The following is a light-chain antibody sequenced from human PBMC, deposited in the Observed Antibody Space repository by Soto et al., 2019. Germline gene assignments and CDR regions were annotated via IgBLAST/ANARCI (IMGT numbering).Light chain of an antibody. CDR1: QSVSNNY. Sequence: EIVLTQSPGTLSLSPGERATLSCRASQSVSNNYLAWYQQQPGQAPRLLIYGASSRATGIPDRFSGSGSGTDFTLTISRLEPEDFAVYYCQQYGSSPPYTFGQGTKLEIK. V-gene: IGKV3-20*01. J-gene: IGKJ2*01. CDR2: GAS. CDR3: QQYGSSPPYT.